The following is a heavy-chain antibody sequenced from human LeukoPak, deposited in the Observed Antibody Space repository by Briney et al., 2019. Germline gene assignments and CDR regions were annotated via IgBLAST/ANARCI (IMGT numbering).Heavy chain of an antibody. V-gene: IGHV3-23*01. CDR3: AKDGGDSYGHELFDY. J-gene: IGHJ4*02. D-gene: IGHD5-18*01. CDR1: GFTLSSYA. Sequence: PGGSLRLSCAGSGFTLSSYAMSWVRQAPGKGLEWVSLISGSVISGSGGSTYYADSVKGRFTISRDNSKNTLYLQMNSLRAEDTAVYYCAKDGGDSYGHELFDYRGQGTLVTVSS. CDR2: ISGSGGST.